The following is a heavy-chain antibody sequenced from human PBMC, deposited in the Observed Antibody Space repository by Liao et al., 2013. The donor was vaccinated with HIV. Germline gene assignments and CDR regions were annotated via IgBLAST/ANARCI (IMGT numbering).Heavy chain of an antibody. D-gene: IGHD3-16*01. V-gene: IGHV4-61*01. CDR2: IYYTGST. CDR3: ARGGGEWFDP. CDR1: AGSISSSLYY. Sequence: QLQLQESGPGLVKPSETLSLTCTVSAGSISSSLYYWSWIRQPPGKGLEWIGYIYYTGSTNYNPSLKSRVTISIDTSKNQFSLRLSSVTAPDTAVYYCARGGGEWFDPWGQGTLVTVSS. J-gene: IGHJ5*02.